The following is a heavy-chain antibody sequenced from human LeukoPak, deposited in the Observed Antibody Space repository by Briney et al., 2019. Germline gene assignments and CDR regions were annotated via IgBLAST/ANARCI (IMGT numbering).Heavy chain of an antibody. J-gene: IGHJ4*02. D-gene: IGHD3-16*02. CDR3: AGEGDDYVWGSYRYIDY. CDR1: GFTFSDSY. CDR2: ISGSGHDI. Sequence: GGSLRLSCAASGFTFSDSYMTWVRQAPGKGVEWVAYISGSGHDINYSESAKGRFTISRDNAKNSLYLQMNSLRAEDTAVYYCAGEGDDYVWGSYRYIDYWGQGTLVIVSS. V-gene: IGHV3-11*04.